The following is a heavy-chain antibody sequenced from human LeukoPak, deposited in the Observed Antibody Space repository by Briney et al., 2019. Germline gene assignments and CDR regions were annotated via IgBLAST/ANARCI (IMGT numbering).Heavy chain of an antibody. CDR2: ISYDGSNK. Sequence: GGPLRLSCAASGFTFSSYAMHWVRQAPGKGLEWVAVISYDGSNKYYADSVKGRFTISRDNSKNTLYLQMNSLRAEDTAVYYCARDRAYYYDSSGYYDYWGQGTLVTVSS. CDR3: ARDRAYYYDSSGYYDY. CDR1: GFTFSSYA. V-gene: IGHV3-30*14. J-gene: IGHJ4*02. D-gene: IGHD3-22*01.